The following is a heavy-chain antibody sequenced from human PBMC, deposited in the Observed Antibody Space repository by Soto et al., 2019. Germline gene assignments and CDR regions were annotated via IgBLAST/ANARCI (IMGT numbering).Heavy chain of an antibody. D-gene: IGHD2-15*01. V-gene: IGHV4-34*01. CDR1: GGSFSGYY. CDR2: INHSGST. J-gene: IGHJ4*02. Sequence: LLRQSQTLSLTCAVYGGSFSGYYWSWIRQPPGKGLEWIGEINHSGSTNYNPSLKSRVTISVDTSKNQFSLKLSSVTAADTAVYYCARRRRLGYCSGGSCYRAYYFDYWGQGTLVTVSS. CDR3: ARRRRLGYCSGGSCYRAYYFDY.